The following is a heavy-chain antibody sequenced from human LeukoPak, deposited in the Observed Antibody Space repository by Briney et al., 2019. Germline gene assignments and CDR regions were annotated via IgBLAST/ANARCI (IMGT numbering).Heavy chain of an antibody. CDR1: GGSISSYY. V-gene: IGHV4-59*01. D-gene: IGHD3-22*01. J-gene: IGHJ6*03. CDR3: ARDSRYSDNSGYYYSHYYMDV. CDR2: IYNSGST. Sequence: PSETLSLTCTVSGGSISSYYWSWIRQPPGKGLEWIGYIYNSGSTKYNPSLMSRVIISVDTSKNQFSLNLSSVTAADTAVYYCARDSRYSDNSGYYYSHYYMDVWGKGTTVTVSS.